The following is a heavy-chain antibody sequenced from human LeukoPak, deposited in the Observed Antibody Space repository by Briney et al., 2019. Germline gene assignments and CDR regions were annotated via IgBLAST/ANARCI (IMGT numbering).Heavy chain of an antibody. D-gene: IGHD6-13*01. V-gene: IGHV3-7*01. J-gene: IGHJ6*02. CDR1: GFTFSSYW. CDR3: ARDPMTAAGSKDGMDV. Sequence: GGSLRLSCAASGFTFSSYWMGWVRQAPGKGLEWVANIAKDGSGKNYVDSVKGRFTISRDNAKNSLYLQMNSLRAEDTAVYYCARDPMTAAGSKDGMDVWGQGTTVTVSS. CDR2: IAKDGSGK.